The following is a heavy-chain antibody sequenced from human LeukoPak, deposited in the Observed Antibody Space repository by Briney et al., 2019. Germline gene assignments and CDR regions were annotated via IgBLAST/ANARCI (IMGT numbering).Heavy chain of an antibody. V-gene: IGHV3-48*01. CDR3: ASDCSGGSLRY. Sequence: HAGGSLRLSCAASGFSFSSYSTNWVRQAPGKGLEWISYISSGSSTIFYADSVKGRFTISRDNAKNSLYLQMNSLRAEDTAVYYCASDCSGGSLRYWGQGTLVTVSS. J-gene: IGHJ4*02. CDR2: ISSGSSTI. CDR1: GFSFSSYS. D-gene: IGHD2-15*01.